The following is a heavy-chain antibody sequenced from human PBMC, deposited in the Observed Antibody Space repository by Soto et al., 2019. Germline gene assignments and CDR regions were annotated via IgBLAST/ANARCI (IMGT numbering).Heavy chain of an antibody. CDR1: GFTFSSYE. Sequence: HPGGSLRLSCAASGFTFSSYEMNWVRQAPGKGLEWVSYISSSGSTIYYADSVEGRFTISRDNAKNSLYLQMNSLRAEDTAVYYCAREDGGNFGYFDYWGQGTLVTVSS. D-gene: IGHD2-21*02. CDR3: AREDGGNFGYFDY. J-gene: IGHJ4*02. CDR2: ISSSGSTI. V-gene: IGHV3-48*03.